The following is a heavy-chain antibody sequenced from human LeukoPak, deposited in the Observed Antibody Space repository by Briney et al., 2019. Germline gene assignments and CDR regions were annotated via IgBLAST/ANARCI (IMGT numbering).Heavy chain of an antibody. CDR2: IYTSGST. CDR1: GGSISSYY. V-gene: IGHV4-4*07. J-gene: IGHJ4*02. D-gene: IGHD3-10*01. CDR3: AGHADIPGLLWFGELSR. Sequence: SETLSLTCTVSGGSISSYYWSWPRQPPGKGLEWIVRIYTSGSTNYNPSLKSRVTMSVDTSKNQFSLKLSSVTAADTAVYYCAGHADIPGLLWFGELSRWGQGTLVTVSS.